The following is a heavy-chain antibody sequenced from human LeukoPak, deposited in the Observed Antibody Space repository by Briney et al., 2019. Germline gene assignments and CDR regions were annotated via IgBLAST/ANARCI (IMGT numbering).Heavy chain of an antibody. Sequence: PSETLSLTCTVSDGSISSYYWSWIRQPPGKGLEWIGYIYYSGSTNYNPSLKSRVTISVDTSKNQFSLKLSSVTAADTAVYYCARGRRYSSGWPHFDYWGQGTLVTVSS. CDR2: IYYSGST. CDR3: ARGRRYSSGWPHFDY. J-gene: IGHJ4*02. CDR1: DGSISSYY. D-gene: IGHD6-19*01. V-gene: IGHV4-59*01.